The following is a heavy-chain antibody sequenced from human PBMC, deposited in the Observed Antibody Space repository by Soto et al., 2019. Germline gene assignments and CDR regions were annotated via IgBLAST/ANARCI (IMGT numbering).Heavy chain of an antibody. J-gene: IGHJ5*02. CDR3: AREYCSSTTCLNWFDP. V-gene: IGHV3-33*08. CDR2: IWYDGSNK. D-gene: IGHD2-2*01. CDR1: GFSLSGYW. Sequence: GGSLRLSCAASGFSLSGYWMHWVRQAPGKGLEWVAVIWYDGSNKYYADSVKGRFTISRDNSKNTLYLQMNSLRAEDTAVYYCAREYCSSTTCLNWFDPWGQGTLVTVSS.